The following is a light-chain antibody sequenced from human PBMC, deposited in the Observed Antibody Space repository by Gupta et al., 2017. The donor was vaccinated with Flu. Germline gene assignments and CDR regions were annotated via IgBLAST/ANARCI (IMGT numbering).Light chain of an antibody. V-gene: IGKV3-20*01. CDR2: GAS. Sequence: IVLTQSPGTLSFSAGETATLSCRASQSVSIRYLAFYQQKRGQAPRLLIYGASRRATGVPDRFSGSGSGTDVILTISTLEPEDFAVYYCQQECSSPRAFGQGTKMDIK. CDR3: QQECSSPRA. CDR1: QSVSIRY. J-gene: IGKJ2*01.